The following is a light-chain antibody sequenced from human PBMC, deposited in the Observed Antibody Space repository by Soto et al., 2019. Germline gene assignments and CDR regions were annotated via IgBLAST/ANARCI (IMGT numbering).Light chain of an antibody. Sequence: MTLSPRALSITRGQPSSISCEASPCVLHSDVKTVVYWYLQRPGQPPQLLIYEVSNRFPAVPARFSGSGSGTDFTLKISRVEAEDVGVYYCLQYTHRPWTFGQGTKVDIK. J-gene: IGKJ1*01. CDR1: PCVLHSDVKTV. CDR2: EVS. CDR3: LQYTHRPWT. V-gene: IGKV2D-29*01.